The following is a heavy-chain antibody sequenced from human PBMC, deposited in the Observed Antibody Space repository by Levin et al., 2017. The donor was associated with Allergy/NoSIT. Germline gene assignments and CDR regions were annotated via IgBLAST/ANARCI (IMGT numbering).Heavy chain of an antibody. D-gene: IGHD1-14*01. CDR3: ARGRGSGSHRHTEYYYMDV. V-gene: IGHV1-18*01. J-gene: IGHJ6*03. Sequence: GESLKISCKASGYTFTSYGISWVRQAPGQGLEWMGWISAYNGNTNYAQKLQGRVTMTTDTSTSTAYMELRSLRSDDTAVYYCARGRGSGSHRHTEYYYMDVWGKGTTVTVSS. CDR2: ISAYNGNT. CDR1: GYTFTSYG.